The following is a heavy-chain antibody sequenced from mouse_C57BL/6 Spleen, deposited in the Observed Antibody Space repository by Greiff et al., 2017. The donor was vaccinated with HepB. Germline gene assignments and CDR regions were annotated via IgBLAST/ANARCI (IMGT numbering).Heavy chain of an antibody. CDR2: IYPGDGDT. D-gene: IGHD1-1*01. Sequence: QVQLKQSGPELVKPGASVKISCKASGYAFSSSWMNWVKQRPGKGLEWIGRIYPGDGDTNYNGKFKGKATLTADKSSSTAYMQLSSLTSEDSAVYFCAREITGYYFDYWGQGTTLTVSS. V-gene: IGHV1-82*01. CDR3: AREITGYYFDY. CDR1: GYAFSSSW. J-gene: IGHJ2*01.